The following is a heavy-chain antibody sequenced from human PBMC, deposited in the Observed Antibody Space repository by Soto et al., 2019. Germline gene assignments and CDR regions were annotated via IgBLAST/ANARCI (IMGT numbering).Heavy chain of an antibody. Sequence: SETLSLTCTLSGGSISSSSYYWGWIRQPPGQGLEWIVSIYYSGSTYYNPSLKSRVTISVDTSKNQFSLKLSSVTAADTAVYYCARHVEQLAGRWFEPWGQGTLVTVFS. J-gene: IGHJ5*02. CDR3: ARHVEQLAGRWFEP. CDR1: GGSISSSSYY. V-gene: IGHV4-39*01. CDR2: IYYSGST. D-gene: IGHD6-6*01.